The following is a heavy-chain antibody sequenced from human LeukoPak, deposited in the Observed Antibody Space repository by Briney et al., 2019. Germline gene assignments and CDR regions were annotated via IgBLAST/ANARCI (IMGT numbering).Heavy chain of an antibody. D-gene: IGHD1-14*01. CDR3: ARGAEPLAANTVAY. J-gene: IGHJ4*02. CDR1: GFTVSSNY. Sequence: GGSLRLSCAASGFTVSSNYMSCVRQAPGKGLEWVSVLYSDGNTKYADSVQGRFTISRDNSKNTLYLEMNSLSPDDTAVYYCARGAEPLAANTVAYWGQGTLVTVSS. V-gene: IGHV3-53*01. CDR2: LYSDGNT.